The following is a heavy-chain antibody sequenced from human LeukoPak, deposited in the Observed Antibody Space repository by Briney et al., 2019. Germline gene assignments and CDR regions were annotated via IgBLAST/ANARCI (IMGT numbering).Heavy chain of an antibody. CDR3: AREGGGFDY. J-gene: IGHJ4*02. CDR2: IYYSGST. V-gene: IGHV4-59*12. CDR1: GGSISSYY. Sequence: SETLSLTCTASGGSISSYYWSWIRQPPGKGLEWMGYIYYSGSTNYNPSLKSRVTISVDTSKNQFSLKLTSVTAAETGVYYCAREGGGFDYWGQGTLVPVYS. D-gene: IGHD3-16*01.